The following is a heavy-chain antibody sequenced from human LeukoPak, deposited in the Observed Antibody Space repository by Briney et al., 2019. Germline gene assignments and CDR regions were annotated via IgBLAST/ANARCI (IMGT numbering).Heavy chain of an antibody. V-gene: IGHV3-48*03. CDR3: AKHNNEDYGDSTDAFDI. D-gene: IGHD4-17*01. CDR1: GFTFSSYE. J-gene: IGHJ3*02. Sequence: GGSLRLSCAASGFTFSSYEMNWVRQAPGKGLEWVSYISSSGSTIYYADSVKGRFTISRDNAKNSLYLQMNSLRAEDTAVYYCAKHNNEDYGDSTDAFDIWGQGTMVTVSS. CDR2: ISSSGSTI.